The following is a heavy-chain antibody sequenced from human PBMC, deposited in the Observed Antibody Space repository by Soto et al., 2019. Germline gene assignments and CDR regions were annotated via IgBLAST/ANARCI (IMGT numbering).Heavy chain of an antibody. CDR2: IYDDGSA. CDR3: ARDKYCSGGSCRKNWFDP. J-gene: IGHJ5*02. V-gene: IGHV4-61*08. D-gene: IGHD2-15*01. Sequence: PSETLSLTCTVSGGSISSDDYYWSWIRQPPGKGLEWLAYIYDDGSANYNPSLKTRATISLDMSKNQFSLKLTSVTAADTAVYYCARDKYCSGGSCRKNWFDPWGQGTLVTVSS. CDR1: GGSISSDDYY.